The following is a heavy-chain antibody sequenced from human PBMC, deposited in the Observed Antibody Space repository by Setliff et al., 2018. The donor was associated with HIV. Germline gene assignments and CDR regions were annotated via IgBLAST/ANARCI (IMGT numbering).Heavy chain of an antibody. CDR1: GYSFARYG. J-gene: IGHJ3*02. D-gene: IGHD3-3*01. Sequence: ASVKVSCKASGYSFARYGLSWVRQAPGQGLEWMGWISASNDNTNYAQKFQGRVTMTTDTSTNTAYMELRSLRSDDTAVYYCAKDQDGLQFLEWLQPTFDIWGQGTMVTVSS. CDR2: ISASNDNT. CDR3: AKDQDGLQFLEWLQPTFDI. V-gene: IGHV1-18*01.